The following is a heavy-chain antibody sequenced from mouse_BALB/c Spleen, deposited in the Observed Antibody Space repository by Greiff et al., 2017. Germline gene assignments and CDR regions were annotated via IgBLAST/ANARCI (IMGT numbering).Heavy chain of an antibody. CDR2: ISSGGGST. D-gene: IGHD1-1*01. J-gene: IGHJ4*01. CDR1: GFAFSSYD. CDR3: ARQRYYGSSYYYAMDY. Sequence: EVKVVESGGGLVKPGGSLKLSCAASGFAFSSYDMSWVRQTPEKRLEWVAYISSGGGSTYYPDTVKGRFTISRDNAKNTLYLQMSSLKSEDTAMYYCARQRYYGSSYYYAMDYWGQGTSVTVSS. V-gene: IGHV5-12-1*01.